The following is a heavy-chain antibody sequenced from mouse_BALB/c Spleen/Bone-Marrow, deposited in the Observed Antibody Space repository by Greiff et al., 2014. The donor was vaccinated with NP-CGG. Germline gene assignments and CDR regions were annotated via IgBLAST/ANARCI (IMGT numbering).Heavy chain of an antibody. V-gene: IGHV1-87*01. J-gene: IGHJ2*01. Sequence: QVQLQQPGAELARPGASVRLSCKASGYTFTTYWMQWVKQRPGQGLERIGAIYPGNGDTRYTQKFKGKATLTADKSSSTAYMQLSSLASEDSAVYFCTREPSNWGDYWGQGTTLTVSS. CDR1: GYTFTTYW. D-gene: IGHD4-1*01. CDR2: IYPGNGDT. CDR3: TREPSNWGDY.